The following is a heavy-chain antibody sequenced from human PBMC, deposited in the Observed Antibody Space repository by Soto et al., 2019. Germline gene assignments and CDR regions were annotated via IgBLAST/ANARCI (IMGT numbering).Heavy chain of an antibody. D-gene: IGHD3-22*01. CDR3: ARLWLLNWFDP. J-gene: IGHJ5*02. CDR2: IYYSGST. Sequence: SETLSLTCTVSGGSISSSSYYWGWIRQPPGKGLEWIGSIYYSGSTYYNPSLKSRVTISVDTSKNQFSLKLSSVTAADTAVYYCARLWLLNWFDPWGREPRSPSPQ. CDR1: GGSISSSSYY. V-gene: IGHV4-39*01.